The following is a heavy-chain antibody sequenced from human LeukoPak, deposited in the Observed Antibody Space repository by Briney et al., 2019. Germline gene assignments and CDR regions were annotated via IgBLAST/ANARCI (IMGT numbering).Heavy chain of an antibody. V-gene: IGHV4-4*02. CDR3: ARGSGWYYY. Sequence: PSETLSLTCAVSGGSISNSDWWSWVRQAPGKGLEWIGYIYYSGNTNYNPSLKSRVTISVDTSKNQFSLNLTSVTAADTAVYYCARGSGWYYYWGQGTLVTVSS. D-gene: IGHD6-19*01. CDR2: IYYSGNT. CDR1: GGSISNSDW. J-gene: IGHJ4*02.